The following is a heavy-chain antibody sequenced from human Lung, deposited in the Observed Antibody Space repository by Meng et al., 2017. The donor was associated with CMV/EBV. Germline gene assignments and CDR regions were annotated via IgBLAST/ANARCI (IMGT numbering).Heavy chain of an antibody. CDR1: GFRFSTYS. Sequence: ETLSLTCAASGFRFSTYSMSWVRQAPGKGLEWLASINRDGSEKDYVDSVKGRFTISRDNAKNSLYLVMNSLRAEDTAVYYCASLFCGPTTCYYFDWWGQGTLVTVSS. CDR2: INRDGSEK. J-gene: IGHJ4*02. CDR3: ASLFCGPTTCYYFDW. V-gene: IGHV3-7*01. D-gene: IGHD2-21*01.